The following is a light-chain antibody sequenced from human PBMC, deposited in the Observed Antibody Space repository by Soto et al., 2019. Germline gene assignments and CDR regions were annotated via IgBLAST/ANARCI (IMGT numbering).Light chain of an antibody. CDR3: QQYNNWPWYT. CDR2: GAS. Sequence: EMVMTQSPATLSVSPGEIATLSCRASQSVSSNLAWYQQKPGQAPRLLIYGASTRATGTPARFSGSGSGTEFSLTRSSRRSEYFAVYSCQQYNNWPWYTFGQGTKREIK. CDR1: QSVSSN. V-gene: IGKV3-15*01. J-gene: IGKJ2*01.